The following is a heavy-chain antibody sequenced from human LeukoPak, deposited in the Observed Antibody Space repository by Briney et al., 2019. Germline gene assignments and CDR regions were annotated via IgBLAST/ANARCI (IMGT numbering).Heavy chain of an antibody. V-gene: IGHV3-74*01. CDR2: INSDGSST. J-gene: IGHJ4*02. CDR1: GFTFSSYW. CDR3: ATHCSSTSCLDY. D-gene: IGHD2-2*01. Sequence: PGGSLRLSCAASGFTFSSYWMHWVRQAPGKGLVWVSRINSDGSSTSYADSVKGRFTMSRDNAKNTLYLQMNSLRAEDTAVHYCATHCSSTSCLDYWGQGTLVTVSS.